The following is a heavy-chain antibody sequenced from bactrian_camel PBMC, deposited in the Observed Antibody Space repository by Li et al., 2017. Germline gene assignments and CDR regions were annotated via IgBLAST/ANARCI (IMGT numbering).Heavy chain of an antibody. CDR3: ASAAYHSNWARLEKRYYSY. D-gene: IGHD6*01. J-gene: IGHJ4*01. CDR2: IDNDGTT. Sequence: VQLVESGGGSVQAGGSLRLACKVTDDPTSKYYMDDTYCMGWFRQAPGKEREEVAHIDNDGTTNYAHSVKGRFTVSKDSDQNIMYLQMNNLKPEDSAMYYCASAAYHSNWARLEKRYYSYWGQGTQVTV. CDR1: DDPTSKYYMDDTYC. V-gene: IGHV3S53*01.